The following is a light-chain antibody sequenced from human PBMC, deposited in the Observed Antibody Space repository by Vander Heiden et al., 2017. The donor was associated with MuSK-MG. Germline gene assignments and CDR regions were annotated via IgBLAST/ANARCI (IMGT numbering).Light chain of an antibody. Sequence: DIQMTQSPSSLSASVGDRVTITCRASQGIRDELDWYQQKPGKAPKRLIYGASNFQSGVPSRFSGSGSGTAFTLTIISVHPEDFATYYCRQHNSVPYTFGQWTKQEIK. CDR2: GAS. CDR1: QGIRDE. V-gene: IGKV1-17*01. J-gene: IGKJ2*01. CDR3: RQHNSVPYT.